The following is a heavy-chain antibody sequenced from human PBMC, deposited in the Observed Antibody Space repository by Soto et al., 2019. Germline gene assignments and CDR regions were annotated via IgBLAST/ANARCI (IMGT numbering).Heavy chain of an antibody. D-gene: IGHD3-16*01. CDR1: GGSFSGYY. CDR2: INHSGST. CDR3: AREGFGWFDP. Sequence: QVQLQQWGAGLLKPSETLSLTCAVYGGSFSGYYWSWIRQPPGKGLEWIGEINHSGSTNYNPSLKSRVTISVDTSKNQFSLKLSSLTAADTAVYYCAREGFGWFDPWGQGTLVTVSS. J-gene: IGHJ5*02. V-gene: IGHV4-34*01.